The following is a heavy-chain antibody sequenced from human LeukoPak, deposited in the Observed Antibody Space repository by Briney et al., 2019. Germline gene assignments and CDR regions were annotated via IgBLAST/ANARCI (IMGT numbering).Heavy chain of an antibody. J-gene: IGHJ6*03. V-gene: IGHV3-23*01. D-gene: IGHD1-26*01. CDR2: ISGSGSST. CDR1: GFTFSSYT. Sequence: GGSLRLSCAASGFTFSSYTMSCVCQAPGKGLGWVSAISGSGSSTYYADSVKGRFTISRDNSKNTLYLQMNSLRAEDTAVYYCAKAGYSGRHPNYYYIDVWGKGTTVTVSS. CDR3: AKAGYSGRHPNYYYIDV.